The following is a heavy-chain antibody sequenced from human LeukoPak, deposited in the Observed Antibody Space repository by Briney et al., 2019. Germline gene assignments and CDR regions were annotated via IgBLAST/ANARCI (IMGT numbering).Heavy chain of an antibody. J-gene: IGHJ4*02. CDR1: AFTFSNYW. Sequence: GGSLRLSCAASAFTFSNYWMHWVRQAPGKGLVWVSRINSDGSSTSYADSVTGRFTISRDNAKNTLYLQMNSLRAEDTAVYYCAKDLGRSSTSFRGQGTLVTVSS. CDR2: INSDGSST. V-gene: IGHV3-74*01. CDR3: AKDLGRSSTSF. D-gene: IGHD2-2*01.